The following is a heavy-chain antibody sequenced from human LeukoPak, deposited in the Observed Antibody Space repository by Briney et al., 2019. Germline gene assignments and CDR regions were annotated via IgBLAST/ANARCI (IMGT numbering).Heavy chain of an antibody. J-gene: IGHJ4*02. D-gene: IGHD6-13*01. Sequence: ASVKVSCKASGYTFTGYYMHWVRQAPGQGLEWMGWINPNSGGTNYAQKFQGSVTMTRDTSISTDYLELSRLRSDDTAVYYCARGPSRDSSWNSLGMSPFDYWGQGTLVTVSS. CDR2: INPNSGGT. CDR1: GYTFTGYY. CDR3: ARGPSRDSSWNSLGMSPFDY. V-gene: IGHV1-2*02.